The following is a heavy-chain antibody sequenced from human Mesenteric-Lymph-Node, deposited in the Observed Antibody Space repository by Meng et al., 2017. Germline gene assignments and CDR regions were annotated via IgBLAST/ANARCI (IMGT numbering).Heavy chain of an antibody. J-gene: IGHJ2*01. CDR1: GGSISSSNYY. CDR3: ARGQKGYFDL. CDR2: IYNSGRT. V-gene: IGHV4-30-4*01. Sequence: QGQLQEWGPGLVKPSKTLSLTCAVSGGSISSSNYYWSWIRQPPGKGLKWSGHIYNSGRTYYNPSLKSRITISVDTSKNQFSLKLSSVTAADTAVYYCARGQKGYFDLWGRGTLVTVFS.